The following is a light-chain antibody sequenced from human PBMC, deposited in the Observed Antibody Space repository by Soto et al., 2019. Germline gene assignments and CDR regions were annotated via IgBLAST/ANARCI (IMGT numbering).Light chain of an antibody. CDR1: SSDVGGYNY. CDR2: DVS. CDR3: SSYTSSITSGRVV. Sequence: QSALTQPASVSGSPGQSITISCTGTSSDVGGYNYVSWYQQHPGKAPKLMIYDVSNRPSGVSNRFSGSKSGNTASLTISGLQAEDEADYYCSSYTSSITSGRVVFGGGTKLTVL. J-gene: IGLJ2*01. V-gene: IGLV2-14*01.